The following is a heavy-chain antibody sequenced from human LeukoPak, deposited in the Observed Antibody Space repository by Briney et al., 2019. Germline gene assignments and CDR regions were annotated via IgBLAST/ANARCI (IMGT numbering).Heavy chain of an antibody. CDR2: IYHSGST. CDR3: ARVLKGRAPFDY. Sequence: PSETLSLTCTVSGYSINSGYYWGWIRQPPGKGLEWIGSIYHSGSTYYNPSLKRRVTISVDTSKNQFSLKLSSVTAADTAVYYCARVLKGRAPFDYWGQGTLVTVSS. V-gene: IGHV4-38-2*02. J-gene: IGHJ4*02. CDR1: GYSINSGYY.